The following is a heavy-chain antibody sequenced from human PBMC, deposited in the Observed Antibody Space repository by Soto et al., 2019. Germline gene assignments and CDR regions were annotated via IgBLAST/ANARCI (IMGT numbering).Heavy chain of an antibody. CDR1: GFVFSSYA. CDR3: AKTTDGWFSAIEI. D-gene: IGHD6-19*01. CDR2: ISGSGTTA. J-gene: IGHJ3*02. V-gene: IGHV3-23*01. Sequence: GGSLRLSCAASGFVFSSYAMSWVRQAPGKGLEWVSAISGSGTTAYYADSVKGRFIFSRDNPKNTMYLQMNSLRAEDTAVYFFAKTTDGWFSAIEIPGQGTVVTVSS.